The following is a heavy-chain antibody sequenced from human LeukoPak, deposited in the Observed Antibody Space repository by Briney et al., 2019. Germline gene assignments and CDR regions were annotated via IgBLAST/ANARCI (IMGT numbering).Heavy chain of an antibody. D-gene: IGHD6-19*01. V-gene: IGHV1-18*01. J-gene: IGHJ6*02. CDR3: ARKRIAVAGTSYYYYYGMDV. Sequence: ASVKVSCKASGYTFTSYGISWVRQAPGQGLEWMGWISAYNGNTNYAQKLQGRVTMTTDTSTSTAYMELRSLRSDDTAVYNCARKRIAVAGTSYYYYYGMDVWGQGTTVTVSS. CDR2: ISAYNGNT. CDR1: GYTFTSYG.